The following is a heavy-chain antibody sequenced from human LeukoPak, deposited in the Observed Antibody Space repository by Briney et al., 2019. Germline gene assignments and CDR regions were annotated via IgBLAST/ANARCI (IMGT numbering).Heavy chain of an antibody. CDR3: ARDSRFYYGSGSYTYFDW. CDR1: GFTFSSYE. V-gene: IGHV3-48*03. Sequence: GGSLRLSCAAPGFTFSSYELNWVRQAPGKGLEWVSYIDDSGSTKYYADSVKGRFTISRDNAKNSLYLQMNSLRAEDTAVYYCARDSRFYYGSGSYTYFDWWGQGTLVTVSS. D-gene: IGHD3-10*01. J-gene: IGHJ4*02. CDR2: IDDSGSTK.